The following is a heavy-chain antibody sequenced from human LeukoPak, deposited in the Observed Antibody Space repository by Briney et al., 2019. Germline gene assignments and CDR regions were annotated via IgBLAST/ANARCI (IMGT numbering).Heavy chain of an antibody. CDR1: GFTFSRYD. Sequence: PGGSLSLSCAASGFTFSRYDMHWVRQATGKGLEWVSAIGSAGDTHYPGSVKGRFTISRENAKNSLYLQMNSLRAGDTAVYYCARDAGSWTLDYWGQGTQVTVSS. CDR3: ARDAGSWTLDY. J-gene: IGHJ4*02. CDR2: IGSAGDT. V-gene: IGHV3-13*04. D-gene: IGHD6-13*01.